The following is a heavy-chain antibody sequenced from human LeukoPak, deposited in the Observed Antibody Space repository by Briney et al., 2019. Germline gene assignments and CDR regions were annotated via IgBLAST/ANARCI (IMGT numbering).Heavy chain of an antibody. CDR3: ARARPLYGDYHY. CDR2: INHSGST. Sequence: SGTLSLTCTVSGGSISSYYWNWIRQPPGKGLEWIGEINHSGSTNYNPSLKSRVTISVDTSKNQFSLKLSSVTAADTAVYYCARARPLYGDYHYWGQGTLVTVSS. D-gene: IGHD4-17*01. V-gene: IGHV4-34*01. CDR1: GGSISSYY. J-gene: IGHJ4*02.